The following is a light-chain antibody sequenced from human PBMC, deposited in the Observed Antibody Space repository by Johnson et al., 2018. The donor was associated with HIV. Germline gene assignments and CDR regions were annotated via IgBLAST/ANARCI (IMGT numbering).Light chain of an antibody. V-gene: IGLV1-51*01. J-gene: IGLJ1*01. CDR1: SSNIGRNY. Sequence: QSALTQPPSVSAAPGQKVTISCSGSSSNIGRNYVSWYQQLPGTAPKLLIFDNNKRPSGIPDRFSASKSGTSATLGITGLQTGDEADYYCGTWDSSLSAYVFVTGPKVTVL. CDR2: DNN. CDR3: GTWDSSLSAYV.